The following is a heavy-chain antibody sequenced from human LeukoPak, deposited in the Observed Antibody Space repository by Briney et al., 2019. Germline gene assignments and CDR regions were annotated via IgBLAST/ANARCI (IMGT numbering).Heavy chain of an antibody. D-gene: IGHD1-1*01. J-gene: IGHJ4*02. CDR3: ARDLWAIRGLDGFDY. CDR2: IRQDGNEK. CDR1: GVTFSNYW. V-gene: IGHV3-7*03. Sequence: GGSLRLSCAASGVTFSNYWMSWVRQAPGKGLEWVANIRQDGNEKKHLDSVKGRFTISRDNAKNSLYLQMNSLRAEDTAPYYCARDLWAIRGLDGFDYWGQGTLVTVSS.